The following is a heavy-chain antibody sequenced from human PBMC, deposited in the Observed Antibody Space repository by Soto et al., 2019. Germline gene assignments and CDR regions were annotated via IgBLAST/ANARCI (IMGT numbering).Heavy chain of an antibody. CDR3: AADRFTTMIVAPGAFDI. V-gene: IGHV1-58*01. Sequence: GASVKVSCKASGFTFTSSAVQWVRQARGQRLEWIGWIVVGSGNTNYAQKFQERVTITRDMSTSTAYMELSSLRSEDTAVYYCAADRFTTMIVAPGAFDIWGQGTMVTVSS. J-gene: IGHJ3*02. CDR2: IVVGSGNT. D-gene: IGHD3-22*01. CDR1: GFTFTSSA.